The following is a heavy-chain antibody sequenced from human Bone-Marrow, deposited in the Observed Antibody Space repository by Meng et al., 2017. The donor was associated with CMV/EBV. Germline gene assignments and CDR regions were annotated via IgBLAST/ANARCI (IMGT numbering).Heavy chain of an antibody. J-gene: IGHJ6*02. CDR1: GYTFSGNY. CDR3: ARAGLGIVIEPRTMPGETYYFSSLDV. CDR2: INPNSGGT. V-gene: IGHV1-2*02. Sequence: ASVKVSCKASGYTFSGNYVHWLRQAPAQGLEWMGWINPNSGGTKYAQNFQGRVTMTRDTSFSTAYMELSSLRSDDTAVYYCARAGLGIVIEPRTMPGETYYFSSLDVWGQGTTVTVSS. D-gene: IGHD2/OR15-2a*01.